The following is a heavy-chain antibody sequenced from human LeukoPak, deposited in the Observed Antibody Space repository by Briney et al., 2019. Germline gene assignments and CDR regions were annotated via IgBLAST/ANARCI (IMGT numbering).Heavy chain of an antibody. CDR2: IRYDGRNK. Sequence: GGSLRLSCAASGFTFSSYAMHWVRQAPGKGLEWVAFIRYDGRNKYYADTVKGRFTISRDNSKNTLYLQMNSLRAEDTAVYYCAKDALTYYYDSSGYSNWGQGTLVTVSS. D-gene: IGHD3-22*01. CDR1: GFTFSSYA. V-gene: IGHV3-30*02. J-gene: IGHJ4*02. CDR3: AKDALTYYYDSSGYSN.